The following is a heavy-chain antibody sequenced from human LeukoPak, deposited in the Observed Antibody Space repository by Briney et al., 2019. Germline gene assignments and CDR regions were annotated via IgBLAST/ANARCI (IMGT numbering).Heavy chain of an antibody. D-gene: IGHD6-13*01. V-gene: IGHV3-66*01. CDR1: GFTVSSSY. CDR2: LYSGGSI. Sequence: GGSLRLSCAGSGFTVSSSYMSWVRQAPGKGLEWVSVLYSGGSIFYADSVKGRFTISRDISRNMLYLQMNSLRADDTAVYYCARGAISSWYEDWGQGTLVTVSS. J-gene: IGHJ4*02. CDR3: ARGAISSWYED.